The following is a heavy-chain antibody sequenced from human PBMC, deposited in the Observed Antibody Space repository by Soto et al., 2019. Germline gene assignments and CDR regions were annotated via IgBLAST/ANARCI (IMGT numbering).Heavy chain of an antibody. CDR3: AREYYYYYYMDV. J-gene: IGHJ6*03. Sequence: SETLSLTCTVSGGSISSSSYYWGWIRQPPGKGLEWIGSIYYSGSTYYNPSLKSRVTISVDTSKNQFSLKLSSVTAADTAMYYCAREYYYYYYMDVWGKGTTVTVSS. CDR2: IYYSGST. CDR1: GGSISSSSYY. V-gene: IGHV4-39*02.